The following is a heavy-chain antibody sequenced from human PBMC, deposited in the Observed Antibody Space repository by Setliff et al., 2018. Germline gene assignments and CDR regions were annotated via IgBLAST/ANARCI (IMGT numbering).Heavy chain of an antibody. Sequence: PGGSLRLSCAASGFTFSSYAMSWARQAPGKGLEWVSAISGSGGSTYYADSVKGRFTISRDNSKNTLYLQMNSLRAEDTAVYYCARSPITMVRGGSDYWGQGTLVTVSS. CDR1: GFTFSSYA. CDR2: ISGSGGST. J-gene: IGHJ4*02. V-gene: IGHV3-23*01. CDR3: ARSPITMVRGGSDY. D-gene: IGHD3-10*01.